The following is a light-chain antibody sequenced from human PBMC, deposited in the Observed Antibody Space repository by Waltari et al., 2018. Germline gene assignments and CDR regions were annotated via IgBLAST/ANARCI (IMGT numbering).Light chain of an antibody. V-gene: IGKV3-15*01. Sequence: EIVMTQSPAILSVSPGAGATLSCRASHGIGTNLAWYQKKPGQAHRLLIYDASPRAPGIPARFTGGGSETEFTLVISSLQSEDSALYFCQQYRDWYSFGQGTKLEIK. J-gene: IGKJ2*01. CDR3: QQYRDWYS. CDR1: HGIGTN. CDR2: DAS.